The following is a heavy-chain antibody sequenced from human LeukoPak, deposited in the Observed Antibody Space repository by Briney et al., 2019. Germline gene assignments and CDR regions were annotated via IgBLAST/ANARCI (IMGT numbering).Heavy chain of an antibody. CDR1: GGSFSGYY. CDR2: INHSGST. CDR3: ARNRLKLLWFGEFRFDY. V-gene: IGHV4-34*01. J-gene: IGHJ4*02. D-gene: IGHD3-10*01. Sequence: SETLSLTCTVYGGSFSGYYWSWIRQPPGKGLEWIGEINHSGSTNYNPSLKSRVTISVDTSKNQFSLKLSSVTAADTAVYYCARNRLKLLWFGEFRFDYWGQGTLVTVSS.